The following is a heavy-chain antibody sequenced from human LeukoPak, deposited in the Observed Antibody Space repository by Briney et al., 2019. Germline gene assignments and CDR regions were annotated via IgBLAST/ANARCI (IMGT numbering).Heavy chain of an antibody. Sequence: GGSLRLSCAASGFTFSSYAMSWVRQAPGKGLEWVSAISGSGGSTYYADSVKGRFTISRDNSKYTLYLQMNSLRAEDTAVYYCAKVRQQLVRLDGMDVWGQGTTVTVSS. D-gene: IGHD6-6*01. CDR1: GFTFSSYA. CDR2: ISGSGGST. CDR3: AKVRQQLVRLDGMDV. J-gene: IGHJ6*02. V-gene: IGHV3-23*01.